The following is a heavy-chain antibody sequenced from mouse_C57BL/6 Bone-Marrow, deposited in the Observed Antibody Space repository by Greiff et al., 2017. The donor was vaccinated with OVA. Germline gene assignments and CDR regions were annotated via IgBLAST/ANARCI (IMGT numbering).Heavy chain of an antibody. CDR3: ARKGGICFDY. V-gene: IGHV1-59*01. CDR1: GYTFTSYW. Sequence: QVQLKQSGAELVRPGTSVKLSCKASGYTFTSYWMHWVKQRPGQGLEWIGVIDPSDSYTNYNQKFKGKATLTVDTSSSTAYMQLSSLTSEDSAVYYCARKGGICFDYWGQGTTLTVSS. CDR2: IDPSDSYT. J-gene: IGHJ2*01.